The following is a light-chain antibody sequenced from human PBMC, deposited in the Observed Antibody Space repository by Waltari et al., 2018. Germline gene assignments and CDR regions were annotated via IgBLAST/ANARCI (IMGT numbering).Light chain of an antibody. V-gene: IGKV3-11*01. J-gene: IGKJ2*02. CDR2: DVS. Sequence: EIVLTQSPATLSLSPGERAILSCRASQSVSTYLAWYQHRPGQAPRLLIHDVSNRATGIPARFSGSGSGTDFTLTISSLEPEDFAVYYCQQYLRAPRTFGQGTALEIK. CDR1: QSVSTY. CDR3: QQYLRAPRT.